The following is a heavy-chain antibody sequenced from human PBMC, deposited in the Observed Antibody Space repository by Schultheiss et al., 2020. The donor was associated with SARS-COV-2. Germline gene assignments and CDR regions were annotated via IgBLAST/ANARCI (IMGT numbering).Heavy chain of an antibody. V-gene: IGHV4-59*01. CDR3: ATQYCSGGSCSTSPLDY. CDR1: GGSFSGYY. D-gene: IGHD2-15*01. Sequence: SQTLSLTCAVYGGSFSGYYWSWIRQPPGKGLEWIGYIYYSGSTNYNPSLKSRVTISVDTSKNQFSLKLSSVTAEDTAVYYCATQYCSGGSCSTSPLDYWGQGTLVTVSS. J-gene: IGHJ4*02. CDR2: IYYSGST.